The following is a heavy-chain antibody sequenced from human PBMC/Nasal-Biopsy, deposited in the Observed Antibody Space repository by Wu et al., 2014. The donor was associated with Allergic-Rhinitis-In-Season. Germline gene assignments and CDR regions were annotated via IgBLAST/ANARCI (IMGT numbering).Heavy chain of an antibody. V-gene: IGHV3-23*01. D-gene: IGHD5/OR15-5a*01. J-gene: IGHJ6*02. CDR3: ASDRVFFGLDV. CDR2: ISGSGGST. Sequence: GISGSGGSTYHADSAKGRFTISRDNSKNTVYLQMDSLRADDTGVYYCASDRVFFGLDVLGQGTTVTVSS.